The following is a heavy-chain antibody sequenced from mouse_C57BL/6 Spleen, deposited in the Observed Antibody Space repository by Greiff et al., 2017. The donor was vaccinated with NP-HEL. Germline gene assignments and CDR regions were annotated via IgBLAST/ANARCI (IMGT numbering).Heavy chain of an antibody. CDR2: IDPSDSYS. Sequence: VQLQQPGAELVMPGASVKLSCKASGHTHTSYWMHRVKQRPGQGLEWIGVIDPSDSYSNYYQKFKGKSTLTVDKSSSADYMQLSSLTSEDSAVYDCARFITKVVATDYWGQGTTLTVSA. V-gene: IGHV1-69*01. D-gene: IGHD1-1*01. CDR3: ARFITKVVATDY. J-gene: IGHJ2*01. CDR1: GHTHTSYW.